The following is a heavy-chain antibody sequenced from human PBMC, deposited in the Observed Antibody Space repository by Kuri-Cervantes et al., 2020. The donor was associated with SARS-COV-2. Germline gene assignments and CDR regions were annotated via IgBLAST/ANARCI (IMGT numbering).Heavy chain of an antibody. CDR3: ARTAIAVAGTVDY. CDR2: INHSGST. V-gene: IGHV4-34*01. CDR1: GFTFSSYA. D-gene: IGHD6-19*01. J-gene: IGHJ4*02. Sequence: ESLKISCAASGFTFSSYAMSWVRQAPGKGLEWIGEINHSGSTNYNPSLKSRVTVSVDASKNRFSLKLSSVTAADTAVYYCARTAIAVAGTVDYWGQGTRVTVSS.